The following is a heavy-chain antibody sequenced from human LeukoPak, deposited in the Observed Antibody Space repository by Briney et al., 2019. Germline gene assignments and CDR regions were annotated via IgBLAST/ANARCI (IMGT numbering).Heavy chain of an antibody. CDR2: MNPNSGNT. CDR1: GYTFTSYD. D-gene: IGHD2-2*01. Sequence: GASVKVSCKASGYTFTSYDIKWVRQATGQGLEWMGWMNPNSGNTGYAQKFQGRVTMTRNTSISTAYMELSSLRSEDTAVYYCARGPPLLRYCSSTSCYGRRYYYYYMDVWGKGTTATVSS. CDR3: ARGPPLLRYCSSTSCYGRRYYYYYMDV. V-gene: IGHV1-8*01. J-gene: IGHJ6*03.